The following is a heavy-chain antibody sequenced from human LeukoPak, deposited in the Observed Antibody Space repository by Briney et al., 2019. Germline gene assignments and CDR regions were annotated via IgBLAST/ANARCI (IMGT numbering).Heavy chain of an antibody. D-gene: IGHD3-3*01. V-gene: IGHV4-38-2*02. CDR3: ARDRGFWSGYSNDY. J-gene: IGHJ4*02. Sequence: SSETLSLTCTVSGYSISSGYYWGWIRQSPGKGLEWIGSIYHSGIAYYNPSLKSRVTISVDTSKNQFSLKLSSVTAADTAVYYCARDRGFWSGYSNDYWGQGTLVTVSS. CDR2: IYHSGIA. CDR1: GYSISSGYY.